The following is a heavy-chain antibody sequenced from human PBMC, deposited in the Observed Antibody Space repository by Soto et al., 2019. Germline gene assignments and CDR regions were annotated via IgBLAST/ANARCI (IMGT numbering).Heavy chain of an antibody. CDR3: ARRGSEVTTGGGALDM. CDR1: RFRFSDDT. V-gene: IGHV3-21*01. CDR2: ISIISTYI. D-gene: IGHD4-17*01. J-gene: IGHJ3*02. Sequence: EVQLVESGGGLVKPGGSLRLSCVASRFRFSDDTMTWVRQAPGKGLEWVSSISIISTYIYYGDSVKGRFTISRDNAKNSLYLQMNSLRVEDTAVYSCARRGSEVTTGGGALDMWGQGTTVTVSS.